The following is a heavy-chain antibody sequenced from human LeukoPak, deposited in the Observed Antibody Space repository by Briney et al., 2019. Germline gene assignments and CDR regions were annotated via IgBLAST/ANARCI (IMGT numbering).Heavy chain of an antibody. CDR3: ARMDRASSGDDNWFDP. CDR2: RNPNICNT. J-gene: IGHJ5*02. D-gene: IGHD3-22*01. V-gene: IGHV1-8*01. CDR1: GYTFTSYD. Sequence: ASVKVSCKASGYTFTSYDINWVRQATGQGLEWMVWRNPNICNTGYAQKFQGRVTSSRDTSRNTPYLELNRLRSDDTAVYYRARMDRASSGDDNWFDPWGQGALVTVSS.